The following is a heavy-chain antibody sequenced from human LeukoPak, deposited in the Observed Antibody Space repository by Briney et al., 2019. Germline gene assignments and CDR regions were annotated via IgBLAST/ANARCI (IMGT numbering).Heavy chain of an antibody. CDR2: ISGSGGST. CDR1: GFTFSSYA. CDR3: AKSLENADGDYPQYICYFDY. Sequence: SGGSLRLSCAASGFTFSSYAMSWVRQAPGKGLEWVSAISGSGGSTYYADSVKGRFTISRDNSKNTLYLQMNSLRAEDTAVYYCAKSLENADGDYPQYICYFDYWGQGTLVTVSS. D-gene: IGHD4-17*01. J-gene: IGHJ4*02. V-gene: IGHV3-23*01.